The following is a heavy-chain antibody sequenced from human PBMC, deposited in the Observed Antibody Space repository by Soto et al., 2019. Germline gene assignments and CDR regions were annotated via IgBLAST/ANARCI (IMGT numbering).Heavy chain of an antibody. CDR1: GYTFTSYA. V-gene: IGHV1-3*05. Sequence: QVQLVQSGAEEKKPGASVKVSCKASGYTFTSYAMHWVLQAPGQRLEWMGWINAGNGNTKYSQKFQGRVTITRDTSACTAYMELSSMRSEDTAVLYCARGRQQLNWFDPWGQGSLVTVSS. J-gene: IGHJ5*02. D-gene: IGHD6-13*01. CDR2: INAGNGNT. CDR3: ARGRQQLNWFDP.